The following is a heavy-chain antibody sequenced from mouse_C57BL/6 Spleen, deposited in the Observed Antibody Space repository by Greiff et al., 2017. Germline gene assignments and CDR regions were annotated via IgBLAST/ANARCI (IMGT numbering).Heavy chain of an antibody. CDR2: FYPGSGSL. Sequence: VQLQQSGAELVKPGASVKLSCKASGYTFTEYTIHWVKQRSGQGLEWIGWFYPGSGSLKYNEKFKDKGTLTADKSSRTVYMELSRLTYEYSSVYFCASRGYDGYYSYFDVWGTGTTVTVSS. V-gene: IGHV1-62-2*01. CDR3: ASRGYDGYYSYFDV. CDR1: GYTFTEYT. J-gene: IGHJ1*03. D-gene: IGHD2-3*01.